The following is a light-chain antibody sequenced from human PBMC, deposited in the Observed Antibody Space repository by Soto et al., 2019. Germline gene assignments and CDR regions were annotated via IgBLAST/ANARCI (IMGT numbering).Light chain of an antibody. CDR2: RNN. CDR1: SSNIGSNT. V-gene: IGLV1-44*01. J-gene: IGLJ1*01. CDR3: AAWYDSLNGYV. Sequence: QSVLTQPPSASGTPGQRVTISCSGSSSNIGSNTVNWYQQLPGTAPKLLIYRNNQRPSGVPDRFSGSKSGTSASLASSGLQSEDEADYYCAAWYDSLNGYVFGTGTKVTVL.